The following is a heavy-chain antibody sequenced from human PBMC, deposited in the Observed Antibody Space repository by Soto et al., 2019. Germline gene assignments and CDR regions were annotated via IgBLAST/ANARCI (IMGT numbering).Heavy chain of an antibody. Sequence: QVQLQESGPGLVKPSETLSLTCTVSGGSISSYYWSWIRQPPGKGLEWIGYIYYSGSTNYNPSLKSRVTISVDTAKNQFPLKLSSVTAADTAVYYCAGSSIAAPSGSYWGQGTLVTVSS. J-gene: IGHJ4*02. D-gene: IGHD6-6*01. CDR2: IYYSGST. CDR3: AGSSIAAPSGSY. V-gene: IGHV4-59*01. CDR1: GGSISSYY.